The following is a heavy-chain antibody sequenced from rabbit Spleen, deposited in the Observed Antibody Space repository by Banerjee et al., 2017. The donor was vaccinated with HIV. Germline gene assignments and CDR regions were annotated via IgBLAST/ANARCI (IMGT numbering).Heavy chain of an antibody. CDR2: IYGGGSSTT. CDR1: GFSFSSSYH. V-gene: IGHV1S40*01. J-gene: IGHJ4*01. Sequence: QSLEESGGDLVKPGASLTLTCTASGFSFSSSYHMCWVRQAPGKGLEWIACIYGGGSSTTYYASWAKGRFTISKTSSTTVTLQMTSLTAADTATYFCARGSATMTMVITGFYFNLWGPGTLVTVS. D-gene: IGHD2-1*01. CDR3: ARGSATMTMVITGFYFNL.